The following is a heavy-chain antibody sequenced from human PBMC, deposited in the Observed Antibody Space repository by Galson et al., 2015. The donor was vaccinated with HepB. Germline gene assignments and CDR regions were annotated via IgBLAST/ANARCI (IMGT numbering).Heavy chain of an antibody. J-gene: IGHJ6*02. Sequence: SLRLSCAASGFTFSDYYMSWIRQAPGKGLEWVSYISSSSSYTNYADSVKGRFTISRDNAKNSLYLQMNSLRAEDTAVYYCARSAATVTTRYYGMDVWGQGTTVTVSS. V-gene: IGHV3-11*06. CDR2: ISSSSSYT. D-gene: IGHD4-11*01. CDR1: GFTFSDYY. CDR3: ARSAATVTTRYYGMDV.